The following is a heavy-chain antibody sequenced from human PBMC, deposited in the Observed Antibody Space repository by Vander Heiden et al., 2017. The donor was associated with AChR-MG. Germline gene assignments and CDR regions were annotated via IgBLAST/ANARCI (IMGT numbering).Heavy chain of an antibody. V-gene: IGHV1-69*01. J-gene: IGHJ6*02. D-gene: IGHD5-12*01. CDR1: GGTFSSNA. Sequence: QVQLVQSGAEVKKPGSSVKVSCKASGGTFSSNAISWVRQAPGQGLEWMGGIIPIFGTANYAQKFQGRVTITADESTSTAYMELSSLRSEDTAVYYCAREIRGLRRNLPPDFRNYGMDVWGQGTTVTVSS. CDR3: AREIRGLRRNLPPDFRNYGMDV. CDR2: IIPIFGTA.